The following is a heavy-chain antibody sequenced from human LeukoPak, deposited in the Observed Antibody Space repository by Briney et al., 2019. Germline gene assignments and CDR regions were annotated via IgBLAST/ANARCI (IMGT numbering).Heavy chain of an antibody. Sequence: SETLSLTCTVSGGSISSYYWSWIRQPAGKGLEWIGRIYASGSTNYNPSLKSRVTMSVDTSKNQFSLKLSSATAADTAVYYGARSYDILTGYYIWGQGTLVTVSS. V-gene: IGHV4-4*07. J-gene: IGHJ4*02. CDR2: IYASGST. D-gene: IGHD3-9*01. CDR3: ARSYDILTGYYI. CDR1: GGSISSYY.